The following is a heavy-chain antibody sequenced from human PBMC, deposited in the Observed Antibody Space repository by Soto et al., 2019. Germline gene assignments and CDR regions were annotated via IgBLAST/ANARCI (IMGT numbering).Heavy chain of an antibody. V-gene: IGHV1-18*04. J-gene: IGHJ6*02. CDR3: ALGSSTSLYYYYGMDV. CDR2: ISSYNGNT. Sequence: ASVKVSCKASGYTFTSYGISWVRQAPGQGLEWMGWISSYNGNTNYAQKVQGRVTMTTDTSTSTTYMELRSLRSDDTAVYYCALGSSTSLYYYYGMDVWGQGTTVTVSS. CDR1: GYTFTSYG. D-gene: IGHD6-6*01.